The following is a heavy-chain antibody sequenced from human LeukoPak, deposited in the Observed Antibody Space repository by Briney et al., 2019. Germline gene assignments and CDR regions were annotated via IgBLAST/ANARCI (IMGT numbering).Heavy chain of an antibody. D-gene: IGHD4-23*01. V-gene: IGHV3-30*02. CDR2: IRFDGSNK. Sequence: PGGSLRLSCEASGFTFSGYAMSWVRQTPGKGLEWVAFIRFDGSNKYYTNSVKGRFTISRDNSENTLSLQMNSLRGDDTAVYYCVAGVNSGDTWGQEPWSPSPQ. CDR3: VAGVNSGDT. J-gene: IGHJ5*01. CDR1: GFTFSGYA.